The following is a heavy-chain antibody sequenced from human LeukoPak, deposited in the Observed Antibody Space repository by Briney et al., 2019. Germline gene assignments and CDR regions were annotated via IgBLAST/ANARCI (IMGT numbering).Heavy chain of an antibody. Sequence: SGTLSLTCAVSGGSISSSNWWSWVRQPPGKGLEWIGEIYHSGSTNYNPSLKSRVTISVDKSKNQFSLKLSSVTAADTAVYYCARDPGYYDSSGYSDYWGQGTLVTASS. J-gene: IGHJ4*02. CDR2: IYHSGST. CDR1: GGSISSSNW. V-gene: IGHV4-4*02. D-gene: IGHD3-22*01. CDR3: ARDPGYYDSSGYSDY.